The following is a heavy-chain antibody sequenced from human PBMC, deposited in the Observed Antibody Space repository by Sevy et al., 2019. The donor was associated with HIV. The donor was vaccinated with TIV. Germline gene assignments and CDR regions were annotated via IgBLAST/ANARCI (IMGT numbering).Heavy chain of an antibody. Sequence: GGSLRLSCAASGFSFSNFGMSWVRQAPGKGLEWVLAISGSGGSTFYADSVKGRFIISRDNSKNTLYLQMSSLRAEDTAVYYCAKALVRVFYGDSIFFDYWGQGTLVTVSS. J-gene: IGHJ4*02. CDR2: ISGSGGST. CDR3: AKALVRVFYGDSIFFDY. V-gene: IGHV3-23*01. CDR1: GFSFSNFG. D-gene: IGHD4-17*01.